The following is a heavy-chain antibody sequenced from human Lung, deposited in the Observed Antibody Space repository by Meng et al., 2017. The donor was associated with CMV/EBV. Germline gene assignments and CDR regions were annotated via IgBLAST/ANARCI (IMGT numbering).Heavy chain of an antibody. D-gene: IGHD5-12*01. V-gene: IGHV3-7*01. CDR3: ATEEWLHPILDY. J-gene: IGHJ4*02. Sequence: CAASGFTFSGFWMSWVRQAPGKGLEWVANIKDDGGEQYYADSVKGRFTVSRDNARNSLFLQMSSLRVEDTAVYYCATEEWLHPILDYWGQGSLVTVSS. CDR2: IKDDGGEQ. CDR1: GFTFSGFW.